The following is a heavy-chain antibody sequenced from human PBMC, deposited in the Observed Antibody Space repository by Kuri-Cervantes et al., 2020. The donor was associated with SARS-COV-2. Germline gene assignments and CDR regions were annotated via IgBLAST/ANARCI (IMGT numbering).Heavy chain of an antibody. CDR3: ARQDSSWTNYYYYYGMDV. D-gene: IGHD6-13*01. V-gene: IGHV6-1*01. CDR1: GDSVSSNSAA. CDR2: TYYRSKWYN. J-gene: IGHJ6*02. Sequence: SETLSLTCAISGDSVSSNSAAWSWIRQSPSRGLEWLGRTYYRSKWYNDYAVSVKSRITINPDTSKNQFSLQLNSVTPEDTAVYYCARQDSSWTNYYYYYGMDVWGQGTTVTVSS.